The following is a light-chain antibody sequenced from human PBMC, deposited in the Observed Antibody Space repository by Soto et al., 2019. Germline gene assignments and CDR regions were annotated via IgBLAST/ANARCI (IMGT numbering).Light chain of an antibody. Sequence: EIVLTQSPGTLSLSRGERATLSCRASQSISNNYLALYQQKLGQAPRLLIYCASNMATGIPDRLSGRGSGPDFTLTISRLEPEDFEGYYCPQYGSSGTFGQGTTVDIK. J-gene: IGKJ1*01. CDR1: QSISNNY. CDR3: PQYGSSGT. V-gene: IGKV3-20*01. CDR2: CAS.